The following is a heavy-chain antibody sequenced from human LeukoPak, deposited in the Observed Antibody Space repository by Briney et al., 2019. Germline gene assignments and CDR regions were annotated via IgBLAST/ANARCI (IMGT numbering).Heavy chain of an antibody. V-gene: IGHV3-7*01. CDR2: IKPDGSDT. CDR3: ARGGASSKPLDA. D-gene: IGHD3-10*01. J-gene: IGHJ5*02. Sequence: QAGGSLRLSCEASGFSLSSYWMSWVRLAPGKGLEWVANIKPDGSDTRQVDSVKGRFTISRDNAKKSLYLQMSGLRGEDTAVYYCARGGASSKPLDAWGQGTLVTVSS. CDR1: GFSLSSYW.